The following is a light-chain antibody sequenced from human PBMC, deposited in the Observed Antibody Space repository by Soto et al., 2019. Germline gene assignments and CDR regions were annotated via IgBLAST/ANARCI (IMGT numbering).Light chain of an antibody. CDR1: QAVNTR. Sequence: EIVLTQSPATLSSFPGDRVTLSCRASQAVNTRLAWYQHKPGQAPRLLIYLASNRAAGVPARFSGSGSGTDFSLTISDIEPEDFAVYYCHQHQSWPRTFGQGT. V-gene: IGKV3-11*01. CDR3: HQHQSWPRT. CDR2: LAS. J-gene: IGKJ1*01.